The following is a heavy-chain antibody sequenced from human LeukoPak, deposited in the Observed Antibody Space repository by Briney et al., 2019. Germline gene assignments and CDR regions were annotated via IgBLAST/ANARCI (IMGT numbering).Heavy chain of an antibody. CDR2: IYTSGSA. V-gene: IGHV4-4*07. J-gene: IGHJ4*02. Sequence: PSETLSLTCTVSGGSISSYYWSWIRQPAGKGLEWIGRIYTSGSANYNPSLKSRVTMSVDTSKNQFSLKLSSVTAADTAVYYCARGPLQYYDSSGYYFDYWGQGTLVTVSS. D-gene: IGHD3-22*01. CDR1: GGSISSYY. CDR3: ARGPLQYYDSSGYYFDY.